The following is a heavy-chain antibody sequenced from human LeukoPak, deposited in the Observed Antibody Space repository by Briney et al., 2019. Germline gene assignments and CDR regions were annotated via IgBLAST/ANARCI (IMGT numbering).Heavy chain of an antibody. CDR1: GGTFCSYA. V-gene: IGHV1-69*05. D-gene: IGHD4-17*01. J-gene: IGHJ4*02. CDR2: IIPIFGTA. Sequence: SVKVSCKASGGTFCSYAISWVRQAPGQGLEWMGRIIPIFGTANYAQKFQGRVTITTDESTSTAYMELSSLRSEYTAVYYCARVDSHGDYDYFDYWGQGTLVTVSS. CDR3: ARVDSHGDYDYFDY.